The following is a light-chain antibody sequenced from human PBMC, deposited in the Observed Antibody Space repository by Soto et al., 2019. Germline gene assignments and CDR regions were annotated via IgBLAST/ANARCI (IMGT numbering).Light chain of an antibody. CDR1: QSVSSH. CDR2: DAS. Sequence: EIVVTQSPATLSVSPGERASLSYRACQSVSSHLAWYQQKPGQAPRILIYDASTRATGIPDRFSGGGSGTEFTLTISSLQSEDFVVYYCQQYNSWPPITFGQGTRLEI. CDR3: QQYNSWPPIT. V-gene: IGKV3-15*01. J-gene: IGKJ5*01.